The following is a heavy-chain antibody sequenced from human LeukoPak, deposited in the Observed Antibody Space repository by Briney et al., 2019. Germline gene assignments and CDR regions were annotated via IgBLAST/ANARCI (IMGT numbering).Heavy chain of an antibody. D-gene: IGHD5-24*01. CDR2: ISSSSSYI. J-gene: IGHJ4*02. CDR3: ARGRDGSQSPIDY. V-gene: IGHV3-21*01. CDR1: GFTFSSYN. Sequence: PGGSLRLSCAASGFTFSSYNMNWVRQAPGTGLEWVSSISSSSSYIYYADSLKGRSTITRDNAQNSLYLQMNSLRAEDTAVYYCARGRDGSQSPIDYWGQGTLVTVSS.